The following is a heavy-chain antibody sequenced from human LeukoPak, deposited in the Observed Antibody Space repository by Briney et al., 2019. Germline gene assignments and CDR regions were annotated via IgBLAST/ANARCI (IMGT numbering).Heavy chain of an antibody. D-gene: IGHD4-17*01. J-gene: IGHJ5*02. CDR2: IYPGDSDT. CDR1: GYSFTSYW. CDR3: ARMTTVTTQHWFDP. Sequence: GESLKISCKGSGYSFTSYWIGWVRQMPGKGLECMGIIYPGDSDTRYSPSFQGQVTISADKFISTAYLQWSSLKASDTAMYYCARMTTVTTQHWFDPWGQGTLVTVSS. V-gene: IGHV5-51*01.